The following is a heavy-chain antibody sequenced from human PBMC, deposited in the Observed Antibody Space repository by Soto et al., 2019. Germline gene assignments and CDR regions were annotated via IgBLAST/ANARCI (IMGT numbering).Heavy chain of an antibody. Sequence: GGSLRLSCAASGFTFSSYGMHWVRQAPGKGLEWVAVIWYDGSNKYYADSVKGRFTISRDNSKNTLYLQMNSLRAEDTAVYYCARVPLTYYYDSSGYSDYYYGMDVWGQGTTVTVSS. CDR3: ARVPLTYYYDSSGYSDYYYGMDV. CDR1: GFTFSSYG. CDR2: IWYDGSNK. D-gene: IGHD3-22*01. J-gene: IGHJ6*02. V-gene: IGHV3-33*01.